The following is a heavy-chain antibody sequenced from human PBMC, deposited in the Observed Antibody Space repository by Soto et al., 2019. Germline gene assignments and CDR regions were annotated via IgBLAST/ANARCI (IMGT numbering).Heavy chain of an antibody. CDR2: IYYSGST. V-gene: IGHV4-39*01. Sequence: SETLSLTCTVSGGSISSSSYYWGWIRQPPGKGLEWIGSIYYSGSTYYNPSLKSRVTISVDTSKNQFSLKLSSVTAADTAVYYCARRPSYYYYGMDVWGQGTTVTVSS. J-gene: IGHJ6*02. CDR3: ARRPSYYYYGMDV. CDR1: GGSISSSSYY.